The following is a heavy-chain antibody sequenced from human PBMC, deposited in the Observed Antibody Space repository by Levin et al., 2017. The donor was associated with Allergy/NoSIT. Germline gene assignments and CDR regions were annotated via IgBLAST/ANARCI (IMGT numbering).Heavy chain of an antibody. Sequence: PGESLKISCEASGFTFSNYGMHWVRQAPDMRLEWVAVITFDGSKKDYAESVKGRFTISRDNSKNTVDLQMNSLRREDTAVYYCAKRYTTSSVPTTIWDWYFDLWGRGTLVTVSS. J-gene: IGHJ2*01. CDR1: GFTFSNYG. CDR2: ITFDGSKK. CDR3: AKRYTTSSVPTTIWDWYFDL. D-gene: IGHD2-2*02. V-gene: IGHV3-30*18.